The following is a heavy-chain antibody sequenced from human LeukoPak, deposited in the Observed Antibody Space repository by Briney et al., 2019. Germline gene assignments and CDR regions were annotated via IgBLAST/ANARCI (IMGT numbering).Heavy chain of an antibody. CDR1: GYTFTSYA. J-gene: IGHJ4*02. CDR2: INTNTGNP. V-gene: IGHV7-4-1*02. Sequence: ASVKVSCKASGYTFTSYAMNWVRQAPGQGLEWVGWINTNTGNPTYAQGFTGRFVFSLDTSVSTAYLQISSLKAEDTAVYYCARDPRTSYYDFWSGYYTSTSYFDYWGQGTLVTVSS. CDR3: ARDPRTSYYDFWSGYYTSTSYFDY. D-gene: IGHD3-3*01.